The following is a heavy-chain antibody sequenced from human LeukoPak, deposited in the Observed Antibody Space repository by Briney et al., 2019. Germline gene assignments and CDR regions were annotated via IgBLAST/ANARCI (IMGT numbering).Heavy chain of an antibody. Sequence: PGGSLRLSCAASGFTFSGYWMSWVRQAPGKGLEWVANIRQDGSDKYYVVSVKGRFTISRDNADYSLYLHMSSLRAEDTAVYYCAKQRGQGYYFDYWGQGTLVTVSS. CDR1: GFTFSGYW. CDR3: AKQRGQGYYFDY. J-gene: IGHJ4*02. CDR2: IRQDGSDK. V-gene: IGHV3-7*01. D-gene: IGHD1/OR15-1a*01.